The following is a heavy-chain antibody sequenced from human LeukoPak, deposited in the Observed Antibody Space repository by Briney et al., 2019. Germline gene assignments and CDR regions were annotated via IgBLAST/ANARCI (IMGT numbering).Heavy chain of an antibody. CDR3: AKAQSYGYSDY. J-gene: IGHJ4*02. Sequence: GGSLRLSCAASGFTFSSYGMHWVRQAPGKGLEWVSAISGRGDSTYYADSVKSRFTISRDNSKNTLYLQMNSLKAEDSAIYYCAKAQSYGYSDYWGQGTLVAVSS. V-gene: IGHV3-23*01. D-gene: IGHD3-16*01. CDR2: ISGRGDST. CDR1: GFTFSSYG.